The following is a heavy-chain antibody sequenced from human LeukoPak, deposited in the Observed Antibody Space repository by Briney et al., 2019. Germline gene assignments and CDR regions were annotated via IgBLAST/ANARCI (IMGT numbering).Heavy chain of an antibody. V-gene: IGHV3-23*01. CDR3: AKDLHYVAMDV. CDR1: GFTFSDCA. CDR2: IGSDGNK. Sequence: GGSLRLSCAASGFTFSDCAMSWVRQAPGKGLEWVSAIGSDGNKHYSESVKGRFAISRDNSKNTLSLQMSSLRAEDTALYYCAKDLHYVAMDVWGQGTTVTVSS. D-gene: IGHD3-16*01. J-gene: IGHJ6*02.